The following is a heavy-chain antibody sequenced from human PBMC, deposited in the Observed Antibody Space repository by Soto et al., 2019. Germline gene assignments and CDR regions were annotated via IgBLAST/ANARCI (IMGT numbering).Heavy chain of an antibody. J-gene: IGHJ4*02. D-gene: IGHD6-19*01. CDR3: ARQSATAVAGFDY. Sequence: GASLKISCQGSGYRFPTYWIAWVRQMPGKGLEWMGIIYPTDSDTRYSPSFQGHISISADKSISTAYLRWSGLKASDTAIYYCARQSATAVAGFDYWGQGTLVTVSS. CDR1: GYRFPTYW. V-gene: IGHV5-51*01. CDR2: IYPTDSDT.